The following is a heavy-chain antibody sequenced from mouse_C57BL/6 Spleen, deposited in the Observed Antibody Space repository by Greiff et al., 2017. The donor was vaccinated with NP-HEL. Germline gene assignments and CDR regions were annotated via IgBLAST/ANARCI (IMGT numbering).Heavy chain of an antibody. CDR3: ARELTGYAMDY. CDR1: GYSITSGYY. J-gene: IGHJ4*01. D-gene: IGHD4-1*01. CDR2: ISYDGSN. V-gene: IGHV3-6*01. Sequence: VQLKESGPGLVKPSQSLSLTCSVTGYSITSGYYWNWIRQFPGNKLEWMGYISYDGSNNYNPSLKNRISITRDTSTNQFFLKLNSVTTEDTATYYCARELTGYAMDYWGQGTSVTVSS.